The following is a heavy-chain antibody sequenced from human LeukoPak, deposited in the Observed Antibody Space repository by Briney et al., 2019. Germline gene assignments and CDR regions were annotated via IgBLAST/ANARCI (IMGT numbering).Heavy chain of an antibody. Sequence: ASVKVSCKASGYTFTSYYMHWVRQAPGQGLEWMGIINPSGGSTSYAQKFQGRVTMTRDMSTSTVYMELNSLRSEDTAVYYCARGGHRRYYYTSGSAFDPWGQGTLVTVSS. D-gene: IGHD3-10*01. CDR3: ARGGHRRYYYTSGSAFDP. J-gene: IGHJ5*02. V-gene: IGHV1-46*01. CDR2: INPSGGST. CDR1: GYTFTSYY.